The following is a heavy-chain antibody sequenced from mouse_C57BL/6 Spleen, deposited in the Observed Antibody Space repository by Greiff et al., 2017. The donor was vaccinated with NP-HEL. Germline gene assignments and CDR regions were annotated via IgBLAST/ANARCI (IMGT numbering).Heavy chain of an antibody. J-gene: IGHJ3*01. V-gene: IGHV5-17*01. CDR1: GFTFSDYG. CDR2: ISSGSSTI. CDR3: ARPTSYYGSSP. Sequence: EVKLMESGGGLVKPGGSLKLSCAASGFTFSDYGMHWVRQAPEKGLEWVAYISSGSSTIYYADTVKGRFTISRDNAKNTLFLQMTSLRSEDTAMYYCARPTSYYGSSPWGQGTLVTVSA. D-gene: IGHD1-1*01.